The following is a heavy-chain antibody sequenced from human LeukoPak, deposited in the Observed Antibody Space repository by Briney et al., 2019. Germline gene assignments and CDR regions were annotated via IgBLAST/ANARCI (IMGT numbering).Heavy chain of an antibody. J-gene: IGHJ4*02. CDR2: INPNSGGT. V-gene: IGHV1-2*02. CDR3: ARGRAGYSSSSETNFDY. CDR1: GYTFTSYY. D-gene: IGHD6-6*01. Sequence: VKVSCKASGYTFTSYYTHWVLQAPGQGLEWMGWINPNSGGTNYAQKFQGRVTMTRDTSISTAYMELSRLRSDDTAVYYCARGRAGYSSSSETNFDYWGQGTLVAVSS.